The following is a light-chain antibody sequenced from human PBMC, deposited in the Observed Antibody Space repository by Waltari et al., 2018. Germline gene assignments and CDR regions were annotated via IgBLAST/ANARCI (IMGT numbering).Light chain of an antibody. CDR2: GAS. J-gene: IGKJ4*01. V-gene: IGKV3-15*01. CDR1: QSVSSD. Sequence: EIVMTQSPATLSVSPGERATLSCRASQSVSSDLAWYQLIPGQAPRLLISGASTRATGIPGRFSGSGSGTEFTLTISNMQTEDFAVYHCQQYNNWPLTFGGGTKVEIK. CDR3: QQYNNWPLT.